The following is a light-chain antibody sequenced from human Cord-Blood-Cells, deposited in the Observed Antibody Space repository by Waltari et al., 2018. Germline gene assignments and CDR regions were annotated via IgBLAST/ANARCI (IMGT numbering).Light chain of an antibody. Sequence: QSALTQPAPVSGSPGQSITISCTGTSSDVGGYNYVSWYQQHPGNAPKLMIYDVRTRPSGVCNHFSGSKSGSTSSLTISGLQAEDEADYYCSSYTSSSTLVFGGGAKLTVL. V-gene: IGLV2-14*01. J-gene: IGLJ3*02. CDR2: DVR. CDR1: SSDVGGYNY. CDR3: SSYTSSSTLV.